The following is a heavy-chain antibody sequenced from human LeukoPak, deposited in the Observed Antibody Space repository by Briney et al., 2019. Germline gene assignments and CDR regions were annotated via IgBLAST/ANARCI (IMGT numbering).Heavy chain of an antibody. CDR1: GFTFSSYA. CDR3: AKLRDVSRILTAGFDY. D-gene: IGHD6-13*01. J-gene: IGHJ4*02. Sequence: PGGSLRLSCVASGFTFSSYAMRWVRQAPAKGLEWVSCISVIHCGTYSQDVLKGRFTISRDNFKNTLYLQMNSLRAEDTAVYYCAKLRDVSRILTAGFDYWGQGNLVTVSS. V-gene: IGHV3-23*01. CDR2: ISVIHCGT.